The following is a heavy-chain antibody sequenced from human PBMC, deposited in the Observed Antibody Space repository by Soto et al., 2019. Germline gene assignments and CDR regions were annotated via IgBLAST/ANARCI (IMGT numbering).Heavy chain of an antibody. V-gene: IGHV3-74*01. Sequence: EVQLVESGGGLVQPGESLRLSCAASGFTFTSYWMHWVRQAPGKGLVWVSRMNTGGSSTTYADSVEGLFTTCRDNAKNALSLQMNSLSAEDTVVYYCARESTSGYGRGFLDYWGQCTLVTVSS. CDR3: ARESTSGYGRGFLDY. J-gene: IGHJ4*02. CDR2: MNTGGSST. CDR1: GFTFTSYW. D-gene: IGHD6-19*01.